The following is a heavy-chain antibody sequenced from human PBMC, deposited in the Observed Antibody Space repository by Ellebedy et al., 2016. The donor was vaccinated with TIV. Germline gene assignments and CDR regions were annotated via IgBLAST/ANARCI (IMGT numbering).Heavy chain of an antibody. D-gene: IGHD2-2*01. CDR1: GYTFTSYG. J-gene: IGHJ6*02. CDR3: ARGSAAPSSGMDV. Sequence: ASVKVSCXASGYTFTSYGISWVRQAPGQGLEWMGWISAFNGNTNFAQKMQGRLTMTTDAYTTTAYMELSSLRSEDTAVYYCARGSAAPSSGMDVWGQGTTVTVSS. CDR2: ISAFNGNT. V-gene: IGHV1-18*01.